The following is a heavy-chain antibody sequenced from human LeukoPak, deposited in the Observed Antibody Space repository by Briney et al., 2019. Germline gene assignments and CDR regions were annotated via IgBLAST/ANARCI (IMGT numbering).Heavy chain of an antibody. CDR2: IYHSGST. Sequence: PSGTLSLTCAVSGGSISSSYWWSWIRQPPGKGLEWIGEIYHSGSTNYNLSLKSRVTISVDKSKNQFYMKLNSVTAADTAVYYCERDYCTSTTCPNWFDPWGQGTLVTVSS. D-gene: IGHD2-2*01. CDR3: ERDYCTSTTCPNWFDP. J-gene: IGHJ5*02. V-gene: IGHV4-4*02. CDR1: GGSISSSYW.